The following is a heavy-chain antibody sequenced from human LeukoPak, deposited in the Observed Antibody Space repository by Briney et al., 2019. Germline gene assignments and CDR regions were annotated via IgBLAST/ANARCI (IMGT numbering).Heavy chain of an antibody. CDR3: ARELSPVVKYSFDS. D-gene: IGHD2-15*01. J-gene: IGHJ4*02. CDR2: IWYDGSNK. CDR1: GFTFSSYG. Sequence: PGRSLRLSCAASGFTFSSYGMHWVRQAPGKGLEWVALIWYDGSNKYYADSVKGRFTISRDNSKNTVYLQMNSLRAEDTAVYSCARELSPVVKYSFDSWGQGTQATVSS. V-gene: IGHV3-33*01.